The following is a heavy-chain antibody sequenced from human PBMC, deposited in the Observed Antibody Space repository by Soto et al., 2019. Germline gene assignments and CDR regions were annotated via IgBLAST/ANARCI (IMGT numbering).Heavy chain of an antibody. CDR1: GGSFSSYY. V-gene: IGHV4-59*01. CDR3: ARSYDFLDWFDP. J-gene: IGHJ5*02. CDR2: IYYSGST. Sequence: SETLSLTCAVYGGSFSSYYWSWIRQPPGKGLEWIGYIYYSGSTNYNPSLKSRVTISVDTSKNQFSLKLSSVTAADTAVYYCARSYDFLDWFDPWGQGTLVTVSS. D-gene: IGHD3-3*01.